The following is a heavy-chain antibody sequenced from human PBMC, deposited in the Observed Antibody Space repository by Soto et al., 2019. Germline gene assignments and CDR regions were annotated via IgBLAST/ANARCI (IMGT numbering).Heavy chain of an antibody. Sequence: QVQLQESGPGLVKPSQTLSLTCTVSGGSISSGGYYWSWIRQHPGKGLEWIGYIYYSVSTYYNPSLTCRVTISVDTSKNQFSLKPSSVTAADTAVYYCARGNYYRSGSYYILAFDIWGQGTMVTVS. CDR1: GGSISSGGYY. V-gene: IGHV4-31*03. CDR3: ARGNYYRSGSYYILAFDI. CDR2: IYYSVST. J-gene: IGHJ3*02. D-gene: IGHD3-10*01.